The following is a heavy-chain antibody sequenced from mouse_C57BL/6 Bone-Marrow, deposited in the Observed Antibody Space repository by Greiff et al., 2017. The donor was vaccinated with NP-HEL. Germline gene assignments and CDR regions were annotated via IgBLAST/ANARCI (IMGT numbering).Heavy chain of an antibody. Sequence: EVKVVESGEGLVKPGGSLKLSCAASGFTFSSYAMSWVRQTPEKRLEWVAYISSGGDYIYYADTVKGRFTISRDNARNTLYLQMSSLKSEDTAMYYCTKLNWDWYFDVWGTGTTVTVSS. J-gene: IGHJ1*03. CDR1: GFTFSSYA. CDR2: ISSGGDYI. D-gene: IGHD4-1*01. CDR3: TKLNWDWYFDV. V-gene: IGHV5-9-1*02.